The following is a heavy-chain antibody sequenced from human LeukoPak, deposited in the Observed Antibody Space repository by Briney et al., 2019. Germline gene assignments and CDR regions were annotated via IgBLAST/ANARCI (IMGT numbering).Heavy chain of an antibody. CDR2: ISGGGGGT. Sequence: GGSLRLSCAASGFTFSSYAMSWVRQAPGKGLEWVSAISGGGGGTFYAGSVKGRFTISRDNSKNTLYLQMNSLRAEDTAVYYCAKDLGGKPYYYYGMDVWGQGTTVTVSS. CDR1: GFTFSSYA. V-gene: IGHV3-23*01. J-gene: IGHJ6*02. CDR3: AKDLGGKPYYYYGMDV.